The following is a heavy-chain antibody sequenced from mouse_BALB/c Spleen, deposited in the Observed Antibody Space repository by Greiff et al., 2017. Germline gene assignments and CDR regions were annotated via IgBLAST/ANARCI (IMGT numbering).Heavy chain of an antibody. V-gene: IGHV5-15*02. J-gene: IGHJ1*01. Sequence: EVKLVESGGGLVQPGGSRKLSCAASGFTFSDYGMAWVRQAPGKGPEWVAFISNLAYSIYYADTVTGRFTISRENAKNTLYLEMSSLRSEDTAMYYCAREGYYGSSSRYFDVWGAGTTVTVSS. CDR3: AREGYYGSSSRYFDV. D-gene: IGHD1-1*01. CDR2: ISNLAYSI. CDR1: GFTFSDYG.